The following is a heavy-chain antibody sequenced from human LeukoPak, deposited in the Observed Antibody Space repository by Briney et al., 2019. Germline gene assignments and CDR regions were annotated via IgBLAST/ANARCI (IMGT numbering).Heavy chain of an antibody. CDR1: GGSISSSSYY. CDR2: IYYSGST. J-gene: IGHJ5*02. V-gene: IGHV4-39*01. Sequence: PSETLSLTCTVSGGSISSSSYYWGWIRQPPGKGLEWIGSIYYSGSTYYNPSLKSRVTISVDTSKNQFSLKLSSVTAADTAVYYCARLRPTYDILTGYSLGWFDPWGQGTLVTVSS. CDR3: ARLRPTYDILTGYSLGWFDP. D-gene: IGHD3-9*01.